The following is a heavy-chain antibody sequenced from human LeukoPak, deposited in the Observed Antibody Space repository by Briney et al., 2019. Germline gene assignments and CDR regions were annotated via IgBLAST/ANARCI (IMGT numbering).Heavy chain of an antibody. CDR2: MNPNSGNT. Sequence: ASVTVSCKASAYTFTSYDINCVRQATGQGLEWRGWMNPNSGNTGNAQKFQGRVTMTRNTSISTAYMELSSMRSEDTAVYYCARGRFGELSDYYYYMDVWGKGTTVTVSS. D-gene: IGHD3-10*01. V-gene: IGHV1-8*01. CDR3: ARGRFGELSDYYYYMDV. CDR1: AYTFTSYD. J-gene: IGHJ6*03.